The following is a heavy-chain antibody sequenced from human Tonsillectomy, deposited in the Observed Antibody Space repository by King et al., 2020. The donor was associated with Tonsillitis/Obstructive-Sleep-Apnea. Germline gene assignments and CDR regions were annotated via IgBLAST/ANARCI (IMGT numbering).Heavy chain of an antibody. D-gene: IGHD1-7*01. J-gene: IGHJ4*02. V-gene: IGHV4-59*08. Sequence: VQLQESGPGLVKPSETLSLTCNVSGGSSSYYYWSWIRQPPGKGLEWIGYIHYIGNTNYNPSLKSRVTISVDTTKNQFSLKLSSVTAADTAVYYCARLPVWNYSYYFDYWGQGTLVTVSS. CDR3: ARLPVWNYSYYFDY. CDR2: IHYIGNT. CDR1: GGSSSYYY.